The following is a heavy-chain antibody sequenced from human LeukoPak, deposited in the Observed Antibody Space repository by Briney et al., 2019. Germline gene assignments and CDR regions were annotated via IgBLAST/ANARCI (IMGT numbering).Heavy chain of an antibody. Sequence: SETLSLTCTVSGYSISSGYYWGWIRQPPGKGLEWIGSIYHSGSTYYNPSLKSRVTISVDTSKNQFSLKLSSVTAAVTAVYYCARAWDAFDIWGQGTMVTVSS. CDR3: ARAWDAFDI. CDR2: IYHSGST. V-gene: IGHV4-38-2*02. J-gene: IGHJ3*02. CDR1: GYSISSGYY.